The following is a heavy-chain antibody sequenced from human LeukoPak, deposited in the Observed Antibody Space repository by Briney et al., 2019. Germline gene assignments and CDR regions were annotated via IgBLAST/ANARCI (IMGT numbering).Heavy chain of an antibody. CDR1: RFTFSRYA. CDR3: AKRITVVARDAFDI. D-gene: IGHD6-19*01. J-gene: IGHJ3*02. V-gene: IGHV3-23*01. CDR2: ISGSGGST. Sequence: GGSLRLSCAVSRFTFSRYAMTWVRQAPGKGLECVSGISGSGGSTFYADSVKGRFTISRDNSKNTLYLQMNSLRAEDTAVYYCAKRITVVARDAFDIWGQGTMVTVSS.